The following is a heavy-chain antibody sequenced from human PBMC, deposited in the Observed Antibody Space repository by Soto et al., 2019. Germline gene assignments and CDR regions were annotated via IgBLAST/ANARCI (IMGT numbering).Heavy chain of an antibody. J-gene: IGHJ4*02. D-gene: IGHD6-13*01. CDR2: IYYSGST. V-gene: IGHV4-39*01. CDR1: GGSISSSSYY. CDR3: ARIEPGIAAAADGVDY. Sequence: PSETLSLTCTVSGGSISSSSYYWGWIRQPPGKGLEWIGSIYYSGSTYYNKSLKSRVTISVDTSKNQFSLKLSSVTAADTAVYYCARIEPGIAAAADGVDYWGQGTLVTVSS.